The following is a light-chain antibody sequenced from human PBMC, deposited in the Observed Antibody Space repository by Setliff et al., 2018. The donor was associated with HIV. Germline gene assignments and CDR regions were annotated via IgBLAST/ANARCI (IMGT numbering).Light chain of an antibody. CDR3: CSYAGSYKV. CDR2: DVS. J-gene: IGLJ1*01. CDR1: SSDFGGYNY. Sequence: QSALTQPRSVSGPPGQSVTISCTGTSSDFGGYNYVSWYQQHPGKAPKLMIYDVSKRPSGVPGRFSGSKSGNTASLTISGLQAEDEADYYCCSYAGSYKVFGTGTKVTVL. V-gene: IGLV2-11*01.